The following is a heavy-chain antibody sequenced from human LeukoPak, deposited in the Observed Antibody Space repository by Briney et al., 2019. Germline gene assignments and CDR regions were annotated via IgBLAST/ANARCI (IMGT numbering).Heavy chain of an antibody. CDR3: ARKGKNYDSSGYDY. J-gene: IGHJ4*02. CDR1: GGSISSYY. V-gene: IGHV4-59*04. D-gene: IGHD3-22*01. CDR2: IYYSGST. Sequence: PSETLSLTCTVSGGSISSYYWSWIRQPPGKGLEWIGYIYYSGSTYYNPSLKSRVTMSVDTSKNQFSLKLSSVTAVDTAVYYCARKGKNYDSSGYDYWGQGTLVTVSS.